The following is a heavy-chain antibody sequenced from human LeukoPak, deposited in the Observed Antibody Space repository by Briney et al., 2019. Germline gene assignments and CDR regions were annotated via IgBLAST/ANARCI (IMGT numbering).Heavy chain of an antibody. V-gene: IGHV1-69*13. CDR1: GGTFSSYA. Sequence: ASVKVSCKASGGTFSSYAIGWVRQAPGQGLEWMGGIIPIFGTANYAQKFQGRVTITADESTSTAYMELSSLRSEDTAVYYCARATYYYDSSGYSYYYYYMDVWGKGTTVTISS. CDR3: ARATYYYDSSGYSYYYYYMDV. D-gene: IGHD3-22*01. CDR2: IIPIFGTA. J-gene: IGHJ6*03.